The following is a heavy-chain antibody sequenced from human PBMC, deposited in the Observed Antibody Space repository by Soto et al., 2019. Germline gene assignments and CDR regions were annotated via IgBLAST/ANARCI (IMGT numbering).Heavy chain of an antibody. V-gene: IGHV3-48*02. D-gene: IGHD3-22*01. Sequence: EVQLVESGGGLVQPGGSLRLSCAASGFTFSSYSMNWVRQAPGKGLEWVSYISSSSSTIYYADSVKGRFTISRDNAKNSLYLQMNSLRDEDTAVYYCARHTYYYDSSGKDGDYWVQGTLVTVSS. CDR1: GFTFSSYS. J-gene: IGHJ4*02. CDR2: ISSSSSTI. CDR3: ARHTYYYDSSGKDGDY.